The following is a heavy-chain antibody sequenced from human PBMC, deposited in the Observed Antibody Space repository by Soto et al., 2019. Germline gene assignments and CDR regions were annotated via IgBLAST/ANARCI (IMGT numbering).Heavy chain of an antibody. Sequence: QEQLVESGGGVVQPGRSLRLACATSGFSFSTYGMHWVRQAPGKGLEWVALIPYDGTNEYYADSVTGRFTISRDNSKNTLYLQMNRLRPEDTAVYFCAKDRGSGYYGSIDYWGQGTLVTVSS. D-gene: IGHD3-22*01. V-gene: IGHV3-30*18. J-gene: IGHJ4*02. CDR1: GFSFSTYG. CDR3: AKDRGSGYYGSIDY. CDR2: IPYDGTNE.